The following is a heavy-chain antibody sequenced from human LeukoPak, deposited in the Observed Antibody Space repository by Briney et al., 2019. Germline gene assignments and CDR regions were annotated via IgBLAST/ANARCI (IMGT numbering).Heavy chain of an antibody. CDR2: IYYSGST. J-gene: IGHJ5*02. V-gene: IGHV4-59*12. Sequence: SETLSLTCTVSGGSFSSYYWSWIRQPPGKGLEWIGSIYYSGSTDYNPSLKSRVTISVDTSKNQFSLKLNSVTAADTAVYYCARDYCTSTTCPNWFDPWGQGTLVTVSS. D-gene: IGHD2-2*01. CDR1: GGSFSSYY. CDR3: ARDYCTSTTCPNWFDP.